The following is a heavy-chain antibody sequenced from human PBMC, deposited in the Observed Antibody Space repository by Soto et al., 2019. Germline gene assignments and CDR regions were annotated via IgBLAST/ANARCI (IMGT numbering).Heavy chain of an antibody. J-gene: IGHJ6*02. Sequence: LSQTLSLTCAISGDSVSSNSAAWNWIRQSPSRGLEWLGRTYYRSKWYNDYAVSVKSRITINPDTSKNQFSLQLNSVTPEDTAVYYCARVGCSSTSCYSHYYYGMDVWGQGTTVTVSS. V-gene: IGHV6-1*01. CDR2: TYYRSKWYN. D-gene: IGHD2-2*01. CDR1: GDSVSSNSAA. CDR3: ARVGCSSTSCYSHYYYGMDV.